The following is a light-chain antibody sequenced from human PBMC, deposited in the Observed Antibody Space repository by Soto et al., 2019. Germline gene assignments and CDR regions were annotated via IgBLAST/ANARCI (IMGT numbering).Light chain of an antibody. Sequence: EIVMTQSPATLSVSPGERATLSCRASQSVSSNLAWYQQKPGQAPRLLIYGASTRATGIPARFSGSGSGTEFTLTVSILQSEEFAVYYCQQYNNWPPTRTFGQGTKVEIK. J-gene: IGKJ1*01. CDR2: GAS. CDR1: QSVSSN. V-gene: IGKV3-15*01. CDR3: QQYNNWPPTRT.